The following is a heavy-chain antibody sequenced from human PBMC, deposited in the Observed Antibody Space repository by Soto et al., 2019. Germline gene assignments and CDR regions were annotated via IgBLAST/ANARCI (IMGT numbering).Heavy chain of an antibody. J-gene: IGHJ6*02. CDR2: VYSTWGT. Sequence: QVQLQQSGPGLVKPSETLSLTCSVSSGPTSSHNCGWIRQTPGRGQEWIGYVYSTWGTSNNPTLNSRVTIAADTSTNHISLTLTSVTAADTAVYYCVRQGIGNLHGLVDVWGQGTTVRVSS. CDR3: VRQGIGNLHGLVDV. V-gene: IGHV4-59*08. CDR1: SGPTSSHN. D-gene: IGHD1-1*01.